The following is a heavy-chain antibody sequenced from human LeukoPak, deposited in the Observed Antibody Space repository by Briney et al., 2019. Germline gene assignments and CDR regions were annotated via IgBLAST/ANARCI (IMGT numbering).Heavy chain of an antibody. Sequence: SETLSLTCTVSGGSISGSSYYWGRIRQPPGKGLEWIGSIYYSGSTYYNPSLKSRVTISVDTSKNQFSLKLSSVTAADTAVYYCARLGNDYGDTDNNYYYYYMDVWGKGTTVTVSS. V-gene: IGHV4-39*01. CDR2: IYYSGST. J-gene: IGHJ6*03. D-gene: IGHD4-17*01. CDR3: ARLGNDYGDTDNNYYYYYMDV. CDR1: GGSISGSSYY.